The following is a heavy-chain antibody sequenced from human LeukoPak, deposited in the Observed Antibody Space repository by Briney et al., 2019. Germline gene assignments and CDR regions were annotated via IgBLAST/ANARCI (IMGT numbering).Heavy chain of an antibody. CDR3: ARGVRIENAAIYYMDV. D-gene: IGHD2/OR15-2a*01. CDR2: IHFTGNT. CDR1: GGSISSYS. Sequence: SETLSPNCSVSGGSISSYSWSWIRQSPGKGLEWIGYIHFTGNTKYNPSLRSRVIISLHTPNNQFSLRLSSVTAADTAVYYCARGVRIENAAIYYMDVWGEGAKVTVSS. J-gene: IGHJ6*03. V-gene: IGHV4-59*01.